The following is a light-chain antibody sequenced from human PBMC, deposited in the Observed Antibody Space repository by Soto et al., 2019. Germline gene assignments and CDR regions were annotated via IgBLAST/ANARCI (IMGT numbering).Light chain of an antibody. Sequence: DIQMTQSPSSVSASVGDRVIITCRASQDISSWLAWYQKKPGMAPNLLISAASSLQSGVPSRFGGSGSGTDFTLTINSLQPEDFATYYCQQVKSFPITFGQGTRLEIK. V-gene: IGKV1-12*01. J-gene: IGKJ5*01. CDR2: AAS. CDR1: QDISSW. CDR3: QQVKSFPIT.